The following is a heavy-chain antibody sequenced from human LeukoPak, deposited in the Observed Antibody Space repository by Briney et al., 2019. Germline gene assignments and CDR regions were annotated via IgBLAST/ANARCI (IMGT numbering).Heavy chain of an antibody. J-gene: IGHJ4*02. CDR2: IYTSGST. D-gene: IGHD3-10*01. CDR1: GGSISSYY. V-gene: IGHV4-4*07. CDR3: ARGPDYYGSGSYYKRKGYFDY. Sequence: PSETLSLTCTVSGGSISSYYWSWIRQPAGKGLGWIGRIYTSGSTNYNPSLKSRVTMSVDTSKNQFSLKLSSVTAADTAVYYCARGPDYYGSGSYYKRKGYFDYWGQGTLVTVSS.